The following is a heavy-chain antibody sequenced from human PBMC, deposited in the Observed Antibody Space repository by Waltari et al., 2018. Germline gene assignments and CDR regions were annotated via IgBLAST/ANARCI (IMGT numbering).Heavy chain of an antibody. V-gene: IGHV3-53*01. Sequence: EVQLVESGGGLIQPGGSLRLSCAASGFTVSSNYMRWVLQAPGKGLEWVSVIYSGGSTYYADSVKGRFTISRDNSKNTLYLQMNSLRAEDTAVYYCARDHGSGSPSNWFDPWGQGTLVTVSS. CDR2: IYSGGST. CDR1: GFTVSSNY. CDR3: ARDHGSGSPSNWFDP. J-gene: IGHJ5*02. D-gene: IGHD3-10*01.